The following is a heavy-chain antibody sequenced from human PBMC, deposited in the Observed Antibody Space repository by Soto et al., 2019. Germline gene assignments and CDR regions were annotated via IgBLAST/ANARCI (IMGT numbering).Heavy chain of an antibody. Sequence: GGSLRLSCAASGFTFSSYSISWVRQAPWKGLEWVSAISGSGVSTYYADSVKGRFTISRDNSKNTLYLQMNSLRAEDTAVYYCAKDHGLVRGVSKKSMDVCGQGTTFTFSS. CDR3: AKDHGLVRGVSKKSMDV. CDR1: GFTFSSYS. CDR2: ISGSGVST. J-gene: IGHJ6*02. D-gene: IGHD3-10*01. V-gene: IGHV3-23*01.